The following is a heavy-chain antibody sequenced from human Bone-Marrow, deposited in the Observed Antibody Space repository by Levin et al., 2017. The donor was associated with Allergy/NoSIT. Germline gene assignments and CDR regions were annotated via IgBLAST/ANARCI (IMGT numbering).Heavy chain of an antibody. D-gene: IGHD3-3*01. CDR1: GYTFTSYG. CDR3: ARDSLTYYDFWSGYFNDY. J-gene: IGHJ4*02. CDR2: ISAYNGNT. Sequence: GESLKISCKASGYTFTSYGISWVRQAPGQGLEWMGWISAYNGNTNYAQKLQGRVTMTTDTSTSTAYMELRSLRSDDTAVYYCARDSLTYYDFWSGYFNDYWGQGTLVTVSS. V-gene: IGHV1-18*01.